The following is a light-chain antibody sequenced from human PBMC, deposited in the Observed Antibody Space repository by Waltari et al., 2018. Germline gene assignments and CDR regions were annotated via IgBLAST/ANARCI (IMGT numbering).Light chain of an antibody. CDR3: HQYNNWPPNT. CDR1: QSVTTN. Sequence: ETLMTPSPATLSVSPGERVTLSCRASQSVTTNLAWYQQNPGQAPRLLIYRASTRATGVPARFSGSGSGTEFTLTINALQSEDFAVYYCHQYNNWPPNTFGQGTLLEIK. V-gene: IGKV3-15*01. J-gene: IGKJ2*01. CDR2: RAS.